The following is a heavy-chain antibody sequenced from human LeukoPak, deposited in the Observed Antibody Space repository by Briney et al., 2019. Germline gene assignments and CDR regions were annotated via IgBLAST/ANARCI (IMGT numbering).Heavy chain of an antibody. Sequence: PSETLSLTCTVSGDSIGSSSDYWGWVRQPPGKGLEWIGSFYYGGSTYYNPSLKSRDTISVDTPKNQFSLELSSVTASDTAIYYCTRLDYWGQGTLVTVSS. J-gene: IGHJ4*02. CDR2: FYYGGST. V-gene: IGHV4-39*01. CDR3: TRLDY. CDR1: GDSIGSSSDY.